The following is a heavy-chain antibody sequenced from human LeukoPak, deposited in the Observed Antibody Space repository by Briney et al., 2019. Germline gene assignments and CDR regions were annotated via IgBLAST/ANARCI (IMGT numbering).Heavy chain of an antibody. Sequence: ASVKVSCKASGYTFTGYYMHWVRQAPGQGLEWMGWINPNSGGTNYAQKFQGRVTMTRDTSISTAYMELSRLRSDDTAVYYCARDGSLGYYDSSGYSPFDPWGQGTLVTVSS. V-gene: IGHV1-2*02. CDR2: INPNSGGT. J-gene: IGHJ5*02. CDR3: ARDGSLGYYDSSGYSPFDP. D-gene: IGHD3-22*01. CDR1: GYTFTGYY.